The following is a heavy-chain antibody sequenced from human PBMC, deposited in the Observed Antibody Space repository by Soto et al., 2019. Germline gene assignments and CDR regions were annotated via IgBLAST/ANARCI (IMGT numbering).Heavy chain of an antibody. CDR1: GGSISSGGYS. Sequence: TLSLTCAVSGGSISSGGYSWSWIRQPPGKALEWLALIYWDDDKRYSPSLKSRLTITKDTSKNQVVLTMTNMDPVDTATYYCAHSPVTLLWFGEPRIYFDYWGQGTLVTVSS. D-gene: IGHD3-10*01. J-gene: IGHJ4*02. V-gene: IGHV2-5*08. CDR2: IYWDDDK. CDR3: AHSPVTLLWFGEPRIYFDY.